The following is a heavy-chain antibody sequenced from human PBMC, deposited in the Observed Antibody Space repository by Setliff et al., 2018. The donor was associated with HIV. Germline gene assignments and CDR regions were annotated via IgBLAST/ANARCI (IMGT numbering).Heavy chain of an antibody. J-gene: IGHJ5*02. CDR3: VRQHGDYAFDP. CDR2: ISHPGST. D-gene: IGHD4-17*01. CDR1: VASLSNRNYY. V-gene: IGHV4-39*01. Sequence: PSETLSLTCNVSVASLSNRNYYWAWIRQPPGKGLEWVGSISHPGSTYYNASVKSRVTMSVDTSKNQFSLKLRSVTAADTAVYYCVRQHGDYAFDPWGQGTLVTVSS.